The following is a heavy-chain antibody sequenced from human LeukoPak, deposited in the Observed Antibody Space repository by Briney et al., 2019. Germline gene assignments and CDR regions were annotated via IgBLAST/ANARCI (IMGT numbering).Heavy chain of an antibody. CDR1: GYTFTGYY. CDR2: VNPSSGGT. Sequence: GASVKVSCKASGYTFTGYYMHWVRQAPGQGLEWMGWVNPSSGGTNYAQKFQGRVTMTRDTSISTAYMELSRLRSDDTAVYYCAINYYDSSGQPLTPFDCWGRGTLVTVSS. CDR3: AINYYDSSGQPLTPFDC. J-gene: IGHJ4*02. V-gene: IGHV1-2*02. D-gene: IGHD3-22*01.